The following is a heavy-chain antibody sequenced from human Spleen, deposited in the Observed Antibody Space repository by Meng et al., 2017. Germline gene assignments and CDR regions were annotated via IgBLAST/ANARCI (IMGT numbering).Heavy chain of an antibody. J-gene: IGHJ4*02. D-gene: IGHD4-11*01. CDR1: GGSFSDYS. V-gene: IGHV4-34*01. CDR2: INHSGST. CDR3: ARGPTTMAHDFDY. Sequence: QGRIEQWGRGLLKPWGTLSLPCVVPGGSFSDYSWSWIRQPPGKGLEWIGEINHSGSTNYNPSLESRATISVDTSQNNLSLKLSSVTAADSAVYYCARGPTTMAHDFDYWGQGTLVTVSS.